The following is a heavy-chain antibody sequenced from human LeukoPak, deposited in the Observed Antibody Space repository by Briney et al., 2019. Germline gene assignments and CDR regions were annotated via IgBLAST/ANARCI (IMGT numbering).Heavy chain of an antibody. CDR2: IYSGGST. CDR3: ARVRAAAGTSWFDP. V-gene: IGHV3-53*01. D-gene: IGHD6-13*01. Sequence: PGGSLRLSCAASGFTVSSNYMSWVRQAPGKGLEWVSVIYSGGSTYYADSVKGRFTISRDNSKNTLDLQMNSLRAEDTAVYYCARVRAAAGTSWFDPWGQGTLVTVSS. CDR1: GFTVSSNY. J-gene: IGHJ5*02.